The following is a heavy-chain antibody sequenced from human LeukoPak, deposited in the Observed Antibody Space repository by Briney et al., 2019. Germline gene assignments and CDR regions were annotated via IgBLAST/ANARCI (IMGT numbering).Heavy chain of an antibody. V-gene: IGHV1-69*13. CDR2: IIPIFGTA. CDR3: AADPTSGDAFDI. Sequence: SVKVSCKASGYTFTSYYMHWVRQAPGQGLEWMGGIIPIFGTANYAQKFQGRVTITADESTSTAYMELSSLRSEDTAVYYCAADPTSGDAFDIWGQGTMVTVSS. CDR1: GYTFTSYY. J-gene: IGHJ3*02. D-gene: IGHD1-26*01.